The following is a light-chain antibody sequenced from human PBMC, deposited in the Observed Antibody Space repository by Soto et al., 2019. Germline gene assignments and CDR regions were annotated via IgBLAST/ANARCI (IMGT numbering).Light chain of an antibody. CDR3: QKYNSAPLT. J-gene: IGKJ4*01. CDR1: LPIRNY. CDR2: AAT. Sequence: DIQMTQSPSSLSASVGDRVTITYRASLPIRNYLAWYQQKPRKIPNLLIYAATTLQAGVLSRFSGSGSGTDFTLTISSLQTEDVAAYYCQKYNSAPLTFGGGTKVEIK. V-gene: IGKV1-27*01.